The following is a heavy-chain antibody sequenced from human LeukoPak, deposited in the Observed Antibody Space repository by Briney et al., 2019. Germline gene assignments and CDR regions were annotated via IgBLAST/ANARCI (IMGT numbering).Heavy chain of an antibody. V-gene: IGHV4-39*01. CDR2: IYYSGST. CDR1: GGSISSSSYY. J-gene: IGHJ4*02. CDR3: ARRVAASIDY. D-gene: IGHD6-13*01. Sequence: SETLSLTXTVSGGSISSSSYYWGWIRQPPGKGLEWIGSIYYSGSTYYNPSLKSRVTISVDTSKNQFSLKLSSVTAADTAVYYCARRVAASIDYWGQGTLVTVSS.